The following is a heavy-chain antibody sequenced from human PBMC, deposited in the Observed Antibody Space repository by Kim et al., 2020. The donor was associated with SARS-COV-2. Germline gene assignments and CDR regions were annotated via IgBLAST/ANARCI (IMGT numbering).Heavy chain of an antibody. V-gene: IGHV3-7*01. CDR1: GFTFSSYS. Sequence: GGSLRLSCAASGFTFSSYSMTWVRQAPGKGLEWVASIKQDGSDKYYVDSVKGRFTISRDNAKNSLFLQMNSLRAEDTAVYYCARGLVVAALYNWFGPWG. CDR2: IKQDGSDK. D-gene: IGHD3-22*01. CDR3: ARGLVVAALYNWFGP. J-gene: IGHJ5*02.